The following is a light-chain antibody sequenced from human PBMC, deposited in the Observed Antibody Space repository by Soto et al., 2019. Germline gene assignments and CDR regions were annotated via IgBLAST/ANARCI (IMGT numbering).Light chain of an antibody. J-gene: IGKJ2*01. CDR1: QDISTW. CDR3: QQANSFPYT. CDR2: GAS. V-gene: IGKV1-12*01. Sequence: DIQMTQSPSSVSAPVGDRVTITCRASQDISTWLAWYQQKPGKAPELMIYGASNLQSGVPSRFSGSGSGTDFTLTIRSLQPEDSATYFCQQANSFPYTFGQGTKVEIK.